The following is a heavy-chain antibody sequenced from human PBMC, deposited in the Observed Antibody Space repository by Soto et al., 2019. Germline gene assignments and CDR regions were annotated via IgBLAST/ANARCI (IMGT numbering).Heavy chain of an antibody. CDR3: ARGLRFLEWFWTRYYFNY. CDR2: MNPNSGNT. V-gene: IGHV1-8*01. J-gene: IGHJ4*02. CDR1: GYTFTSYD. Sequence: GASVKVSCKASGYTFTSYDINWVRQATGQGLEWMGWMNPNSGNTGYAQKFQGRVTMTRNASISTAYMELSSLRSEDTAVYYCARGLRFLEWFWTRYYFNYWGQGTLVTVSS. D-gene: IGHD3-3*01.